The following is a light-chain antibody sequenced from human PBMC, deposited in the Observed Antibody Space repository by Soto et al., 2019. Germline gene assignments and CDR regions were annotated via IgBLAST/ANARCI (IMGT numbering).Light chain of an antibody. J-gene: IGLJ1*01. V-gene: IGLV2-14*01. CDR2: EVT. CDR1: SSDIGSYDY. Sequence: QSALTQPASVSGSPGQSITSSCTGTSSDIGSYDYVSWYQQHPGKAPNLIIYEVTDRPSGVSNRFSGSKSGNTASLTISGLQAEDEADYYCSSFTSTSTRLFGSGTKVTV. CDR3: SSFTSTSTRL.